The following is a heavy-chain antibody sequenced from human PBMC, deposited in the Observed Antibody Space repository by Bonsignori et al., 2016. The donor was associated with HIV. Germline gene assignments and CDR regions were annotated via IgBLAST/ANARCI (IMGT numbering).Heavy chain of an antibody. CDR2: INYRGST. CDR1: GCSISSGGDY. CDR3: ARGDCTRTSCPLDY. Sequence: QVQLQESGPRLVKPSQTLSLTCTVSGCSISSGGDYWTWIRQHPGKGLEWIGYINYRGSTYYNPSLKSRSIISVDTSKNQFSLKLTSVTAADTAVYSCARGDCTRTSCPLDYWGQGTLVTVSS. V-gene: IGHV4-31*03. J-gene: IGHJ4*02. D-gene: IGHD2-2*01.